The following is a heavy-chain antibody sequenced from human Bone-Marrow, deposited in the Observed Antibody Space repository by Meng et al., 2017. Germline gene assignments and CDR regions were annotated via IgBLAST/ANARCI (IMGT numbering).Heavy chain of an antibody. CDR2: INHSGST. Sequence: SDTLSSTVAVLGGSFGGYYWSRNRQPPGMGLEWTREINHSGSTNYTPSLKSRVTISVDTSKNPFSLKLSSVTAADTAVYYCARGTGGVVVVAAAPSTITHFDYWGQGTLVTVSS. J-gene: IGHJ4*02. CDR1: GGSFGGYY. D-gene: IGHD2-15*01. V-gene: IGHV4-34*01. CDR3: ARGTGGVVVVAAAPSTITHFDY.